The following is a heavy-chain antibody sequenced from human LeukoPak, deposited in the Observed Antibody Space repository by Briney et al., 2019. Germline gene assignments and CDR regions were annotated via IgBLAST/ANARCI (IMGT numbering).Heavy chain of an antibody. Sequence: GGSLRLSCAASGFTFSSYSMNWVRLAPGKGLEWVSSISSSSSYIYYADSVKGRFTISRDNAKNSLYLQMNSLRAEDTAVYYCARVPLGYYFDYWGQGTLVTVSS. CDR1: GFTFSSYS. CDR2: ISSSSSYI. CDR3: ARVPLGYYFDY. J-gene: IGHJ4*02. V-gene: IGHV3-21*01. D-gene: IGHD3-16*01.